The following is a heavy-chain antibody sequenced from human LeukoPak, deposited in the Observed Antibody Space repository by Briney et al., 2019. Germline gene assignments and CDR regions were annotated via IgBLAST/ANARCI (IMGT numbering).Heavy chain of an antibody. CDR1: GGSFSGYY. J-gene: IGHJ4*02. D-gene: IGHD5-18*01. CDR3: ARGLYGYDY. V-gene: IGHV4-34*01. CDR2: INHSGST. Sequence: SETLSLTCAVYGGSFSGYYWSWIRQPPGKGLEWIGEINHSGSTNYNPSLKSRATISVDTSKNQFSLKLSSVTAADTAVYYCARGLYGYDYWGQGTLVTVSS.